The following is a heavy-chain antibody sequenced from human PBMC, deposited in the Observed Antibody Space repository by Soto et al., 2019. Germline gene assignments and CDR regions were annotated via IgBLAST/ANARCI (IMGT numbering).Heavy chain of an antibody. D-gene: IGHD2-15*01. CDR2: INHSGST. CDR3: ARECLHTTVVVVAATRRGFDP. J-gene: IGHJ5*02. CDR1: SGSFSGYY. V-gene: IGHV4-34*01. Sequence: QVQLQQWGAGLLKPSETLSLTCAVYSGSFSGYYWSWIRQPPGKGLEWIGEINHSGSTNYNPSLKSRITISVDTSKNQFSLKLSSVTGADTAVYYCARECLHTTVVVVAATRRGFDPWGQGTLVTVSS.